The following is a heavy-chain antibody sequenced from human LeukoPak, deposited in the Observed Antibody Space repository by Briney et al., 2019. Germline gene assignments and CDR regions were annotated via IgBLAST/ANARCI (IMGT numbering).Heavy chain of an antibody. Sequence: ASVKVSCKASGFTFSSYDINWVRQATGQGLEWMGRINPTRGGTKYAQKFLGRVTMSRDTSISTSYMELSSLRPDDTAVYYCASLEYASGSSNSYYYYDGRDIWGQGTTVTVSS. J-gene: IGHJ6*02. D-gene: IGHD3-10*01. V-gene: IGHV1-2*02. CDR1: GFTFSSYD. CDR2: INPTRGGT. CDR3: ASLEYASGSSNSYYYYDGRDI.